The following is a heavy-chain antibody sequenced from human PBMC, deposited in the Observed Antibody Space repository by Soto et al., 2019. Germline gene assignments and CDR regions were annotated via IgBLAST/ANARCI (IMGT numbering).Heavy chain of an antibody. CDR1: GGSISSGDYY. V-gene: IGHV4-30-4*01. D-gene: IGHD3-22*01. J-gene: IGHJ4*02. Sequence: SETLSLTCTVSGGSISSGDYYWSWIRQPPGKGLEWIGYIYYSGSTYYNPSLKSRVTISVDTSKNQFSLKLSSVTAADTAVYYCARGSAYYYDSSGYYGYWGQGTLVTVSS. CDR3: ARGSAYYYDSSGYYGY. CDR2: IYYSGST.